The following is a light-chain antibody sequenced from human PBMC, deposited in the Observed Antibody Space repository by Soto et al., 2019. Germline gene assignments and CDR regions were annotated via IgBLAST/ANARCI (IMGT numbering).Light chain of an antibody. V-gene: IGLV7-46*01. CDR3: LLSYSAIGV. Sequence: QTVVTQEPSLTVSPGGTVTLTCGSSTGAVTSGHYPYWFQQKPGQAPRKLIFNTSNKHSYTPARFSGSLLGSKAALTLSGAQPEDEADDYCLLSYSAIGVFGGGTNLTVL. J-gene: IGLJ2*01. CDR1: TGAVTSGHY. CDR2: NTS.